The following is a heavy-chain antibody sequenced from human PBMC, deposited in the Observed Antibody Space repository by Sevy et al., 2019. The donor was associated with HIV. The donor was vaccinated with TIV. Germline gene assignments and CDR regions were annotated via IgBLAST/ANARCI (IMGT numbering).Heavy chain of an antibody. Sequence: GGSLRLSCAASGFTFSSYSMNWVRQAPGKGLEWVTSISSSSSYIYYADSVKGRFTIYRDNDKNSLYLQMNSLRAEDTVVYYCASLSIAAAGGEAYYYGMDVWGQGTTVTVSS. CDR1: GFTFSSYS. CDR2: ISSSSSYI. J-gene: IGHJ6*02. V-gene: IGHV3-21*01. D-gene: IGHD6-13*01. CDR3: ASLSIAAAGGEAYYYGMDV.